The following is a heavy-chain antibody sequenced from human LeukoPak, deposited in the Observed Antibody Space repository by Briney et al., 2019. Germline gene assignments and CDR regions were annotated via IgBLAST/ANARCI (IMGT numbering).Heavy chain of an antibody. CDR3: ARRREYRNYGYYYYYVDL. J-gene: IGHJ6*03. D-gene: IGHD2/OR15-2a*01. CDR1: GYSFSNYW. Sequence: GESLKISCEASGYSFSNYWIAWVRQMPGKGLEWVGILYPGGSETKYSPSFQGHVTISADKSINTAYLQWNSLKASDSAMYYCARRREYRNYGYYYYYVDLWGKGTTVTVSS. CDR2: LYPGGSET. V-gene: IGHV5-51*01.